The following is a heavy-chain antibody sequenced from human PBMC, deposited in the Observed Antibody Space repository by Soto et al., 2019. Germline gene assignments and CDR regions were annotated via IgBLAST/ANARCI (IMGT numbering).Heavy chain of an antibody. V-gene: IGHV1-69*01. D-gene: IGHD3-10*02. CDR3: ARDLAPVVRGVLSAGMDV. J-gene: IGHJ6*02. CDR1: GGTFSNYA. CDR2: IIPMFGTT. Sequence: QVQLVQSGAEIKKTGSSVKVSCKASGGTFSNYAINWIRQAPGQGLEWMGGIIPMFGTTYYAQRFQGRVTITAVESTSTAYMELSSLTSEDTAIFYCARDLAPVVRGVLSAGMDVWGQGTTVTVSS.